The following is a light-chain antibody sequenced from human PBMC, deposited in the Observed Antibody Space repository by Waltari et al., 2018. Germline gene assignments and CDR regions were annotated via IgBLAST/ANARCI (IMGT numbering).Light chain of an antibody. Sequence: EIVLTQSPGTLSVSPGETATLSCRASQAVSNYLGWYQQKPGQPPRLLSKDASNRAPGVPARFSGSGSGTDFTLTISSLEPEDFGVYYCQQRVSWPVTFGQGTKLEIK. J-gene: IGKJ2*01. CDR2: DAS. V-gene: IGKV3-11*01. CDR3: QQRVSWPVT. CDR1: QAVSNY.